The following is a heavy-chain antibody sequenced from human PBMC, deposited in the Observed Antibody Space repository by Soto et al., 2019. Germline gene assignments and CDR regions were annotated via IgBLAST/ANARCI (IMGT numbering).Heavy chain of an antibody. CDR1: RFTFSSYW. CDR2: IKQDGSEK. J-gene: IGHJ3*02. Sequence: GGSLRLSCVASRFTFSSYWMSWVRQAPGKGLEWVANIKQDGSEKNYVDSVKGRFTISRDNAKNSLYLQMNSLRAEDTAVYYCARGPTKGNAFDIWGQGTMVTVSS. V-gene: IGHV3-7*01. CDR3: ARGPTKGNAFDI.